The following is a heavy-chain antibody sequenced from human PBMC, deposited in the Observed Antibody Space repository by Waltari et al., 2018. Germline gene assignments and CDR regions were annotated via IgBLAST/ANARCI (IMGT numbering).Heavy chain of an antibody. CDR3: VRHRTTYPLEIDY. J-gene: IGHJ4*02. Sequence: EVQLVQSGAEVKKPEESLRISGAGSGYSFTSHWISWGRQMPGKGLEWVGRIDPSDSFRNYGPAFEGHVTISVDQSLRTAYLQWDSLKASDTAIYYCVRHRTTYPLEIDYWGQGTLVTVSS. V-gene: IGHV5-10-1*01. CDR2: IDPSDSFR. D-gene: IGHD2-2*01. CDR1: GYSFTSHW.